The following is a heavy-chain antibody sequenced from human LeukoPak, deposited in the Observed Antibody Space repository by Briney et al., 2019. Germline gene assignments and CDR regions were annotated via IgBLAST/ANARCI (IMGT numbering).Heavy chain of an antibody. CDR2: INYSGST. V-gene: IGHV4-39*07. J-gene: IGHJ4*02. CDR1: GGSISSSSYY. Sequence: SETLSLTCTVSGGSISSSSYYWGWIRQPPGKGLEWIGSINYSGSTYYNPSLKSRVTISVDTSKNQFSLKLRSVTAADTAVYYCARRGRGIAARAHFDYWGQGTLVTVSS. D-gene: IGHD6-6*01. CDR3: ARRGRGIAARAHFDY.